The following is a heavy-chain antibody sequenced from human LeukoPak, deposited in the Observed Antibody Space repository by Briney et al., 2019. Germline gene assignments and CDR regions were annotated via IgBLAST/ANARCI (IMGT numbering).Heavy chain of an antibody. D-gene: IGHD1-7*01. CDR2: IYSGGST. J-gene: IGHJ3*02. Sequence: PGGSLTLSCAASGFTVSNNYMRWVRQAPGKGLEWVSLIYSGGSTYYADSVKGRLIISRDNSKNTLYLQMNSLRAEDTAVYYCARDSGNYLDAFDIWGQGTMVTVSS. CDR1: GFTVSNNY. V-gene: IGHV3-66*01. CDR3: ARDSGNYLDAFDI.